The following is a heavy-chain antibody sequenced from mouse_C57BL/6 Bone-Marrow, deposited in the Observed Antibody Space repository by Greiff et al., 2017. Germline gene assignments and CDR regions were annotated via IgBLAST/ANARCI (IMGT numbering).Heavy chain of an antibody. CDR2: IDPSDSYT. CDR3: ARGERVYYPHYYAMDY. J-gene: IGHJ4*01. D-gene: IGHD2-1*01. Sequence: QVQLKQPGAELVMPGASVKLSCKASGYTFTSYWMHWVKQRPGQGLEWIGEIDPSDSYTNYNQKFKGKSTLTVDKSSSTAYMQLSSLTSEDSAVYYCARGERVYYPHYYAMDYWGQGTSVTVSS. V-gene: IGHV1-69*01. CDR1: GYTFTSYW.